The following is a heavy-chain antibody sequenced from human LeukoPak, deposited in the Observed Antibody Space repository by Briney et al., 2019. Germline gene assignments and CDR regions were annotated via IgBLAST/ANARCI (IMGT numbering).Heavy chain of an antibody. V-gene: IGHV3-23*01. CDR1: GFTFKNYA. J-gene: IGHJ4*02. CDR3: AKHLTSVTTNFEY. D-gene: IGHD4-17*01. Sequence: PGGSLGLSCVASGFTFKNYAMAWVCQAPGKGLEWVSSVSGSGGGTYYADSVKGHSTISRDNSKNTVYLQMNSLRAEDTAVYYCAKHLTSVTTNFEYWGQGTLVTISS. CDR2: VSGSGGGT.